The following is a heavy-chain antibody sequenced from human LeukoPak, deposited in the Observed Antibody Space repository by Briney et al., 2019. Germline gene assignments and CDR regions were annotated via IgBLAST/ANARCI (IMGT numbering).Heavy chain of an antibody. V-gene: IGHV4-31*03. CDR1: GGSIDTAGYF. D-gene: IGHD2-21*02. CDR3: ARDRAVVTAVGGRYYGMDV. J-gene: IGHJ6*02. CDR2: IRYSVRT. Sequence: SETLSLTCTVSGGSIDTAGYFWSWIRQHPGKGLEWIEDIRYSVRTYYNPSLKSRVTISLDTSKNQFSLKLSSVTVADTAVYYCARDRAVVTAVGGRYYGMDVWGQGTTVTVSS.